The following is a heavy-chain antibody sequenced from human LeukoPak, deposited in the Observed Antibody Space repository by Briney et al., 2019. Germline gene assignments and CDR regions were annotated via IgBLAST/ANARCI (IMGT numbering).Heavy chain of an antibody. Sequence: ASVKVSCKASGGTLSSYAISWVRQAPGQGLEWMGGIIPIFGTTNNAQKLQGRVTITADESTSTAYMVLSSLRSEDTAVYYCASSVVPGAIFEFDYWGQGTLVTVSS. CDR1: GGTLSSYA. J-gene: IGHJ4*02. V-gene: IGHV1-69*13. CDR3: ASSVVPGAIFEFDY. D-gene: IGHD2-2*01. CDR2: IIPIFGTT.